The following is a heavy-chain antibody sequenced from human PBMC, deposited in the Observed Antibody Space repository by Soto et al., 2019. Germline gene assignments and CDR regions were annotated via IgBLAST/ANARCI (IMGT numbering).Heavy chain of an antibody. V-gene: IGHV3-21*01. Sequence: GGSLRLSCSASGFMFETYSMNCVRQAPGKGLEWVASISGKSSFTYYAESLRGRLAISRDNAKNSVFLQLNSLRAEDTAVYFCARDLGSSGYPDAFDLWGQGTMVTVSS. CDR1: GFMFETYS. D-gene: IGHD5-12*01. CDR3: ARDLGSSGYPDAFDL. J-gene: IGHJ3*01. CDR2: ISGKSSFT.